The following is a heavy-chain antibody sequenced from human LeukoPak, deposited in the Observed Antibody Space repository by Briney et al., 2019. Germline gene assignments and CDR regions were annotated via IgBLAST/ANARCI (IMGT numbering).Heavy chain of an antibody. CDR3: ARGSGGAFDI. D-gene: IGHD3-10*01. V-gene: IGHV3-21*01. Sequence: PGGSLRLSCAASGFTFSSFTMNWVRQAPGKGLEWVSSISSSSSYIYYADSVRGRFTISRDNAKNSLYLQMHSLRAEDTAIYYCARGSGGAFDISGQGTMVTVSS. J-gene: IGHJ3*02. CDR2: ISSSSSYI. CDR1: GFTFSSFT.